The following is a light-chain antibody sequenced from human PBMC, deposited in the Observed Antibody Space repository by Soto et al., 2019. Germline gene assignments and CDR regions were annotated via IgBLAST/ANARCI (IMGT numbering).Light chain of an antibody. CDR1: QSVSSY. Sequence: EIVLTQSPATLSLSPGERATLSCRASQSVSSYLAWYQQKPGQAPRLLIYEASNRATGIPARFSGSGSGTDVTLTSSSLEPEDFAVYYCQQRSNWPPFSFGPGTKVDIK. J-gene: IGKJ3*01. CDR2: EAS. CDR3: QQRSNWPPFS. V-gene: IGKV3-11*01.